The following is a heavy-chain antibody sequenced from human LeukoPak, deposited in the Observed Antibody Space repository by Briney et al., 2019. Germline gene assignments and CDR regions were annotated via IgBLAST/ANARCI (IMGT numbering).Heavy chain of an antibody. V-gene: IGHV4-59*08. CDR1: GGSITSYY. Sequence: SETLSLTCTVSGGSITSYYWSWIRQPPGKGLEWIGFLSYSGTSNYNPSLKSRVTISLDTSKNQLSLKLSSVTAADTAVYYCARMQGPRYFDLWGRGTLVTVSS. CDR3: ARMQGPRYFDL. J-gene: IGHJ2*01. CDR2: LSYSGTS.